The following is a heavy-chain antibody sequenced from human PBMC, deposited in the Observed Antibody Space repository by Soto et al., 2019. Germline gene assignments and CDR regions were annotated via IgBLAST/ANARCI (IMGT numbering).Heavy chain of an antibody. Sequence: SETLSLTCTVSGGSISSYYWSWIRRPPGKGLEWIGYIYHSGSTYYNPSLKSRVTISVDRSKNQFSLKLSSVTAADTAVYYCARGGPGGSYYYYYYGMDVWGQGTTVTVSS. CDR2: IYHSGST. CDR3: ARGGPGGSYYYYYYGMDV. D-gene: IGHD3-10*01. V-gene: IGHV4-59*12. CDR1: GGSISSYY. J-gene: IGHJ6*02.